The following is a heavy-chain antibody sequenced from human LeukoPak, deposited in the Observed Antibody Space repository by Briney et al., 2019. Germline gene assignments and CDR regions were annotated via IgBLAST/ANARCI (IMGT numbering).Heavy chain of an antibody. D-gene: IGHD3-10*01. CDR1: GFAFSSYW. J-gene: IGHJ4*02. CDR3: AKSYYGSGRACPDY. V-gene: IGHV3-30*18. CDR2: ISYDGSNK. Sequence: GGSLRLSCAASGFAFSSYWMSWVRQAPGKGLEWVAVISYDGSNKYYADSVKGRFTISRDNSKNTLYLQMNSLRAEDTAVYYCAKSYYGSGRACPDYWGQGTLVTVSS.